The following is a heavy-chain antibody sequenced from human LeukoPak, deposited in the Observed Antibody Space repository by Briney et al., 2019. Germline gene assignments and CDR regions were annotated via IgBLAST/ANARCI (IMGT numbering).Heavy chain of an antibody. J-gene: IGHJ4*02. CDR1: GFTFSSYS. CDR3: AKDGGSDFDY. Sequence: GGSLRLSCAASGFTFSSYSMNWVRQAPGKGLEWVAVISYDGNNKYYVDSVKGRFTISRDNSKNTLYLQMNSLRAEDTAVYYCAKDGGSDFDYWGQGTLVTVSS. D-gene: IGHD3-16*01. CDR2: ISYDGNNK. V-gene: IGHV3-30*18.